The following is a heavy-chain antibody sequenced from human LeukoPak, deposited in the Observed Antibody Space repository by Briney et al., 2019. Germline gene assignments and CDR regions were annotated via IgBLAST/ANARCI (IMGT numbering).Heavy chain of an antibody. CDR1: GGTFSSYA. CDR3: AGALYYYGSGSYWEYYYGMDV. Sequence: SVKVSCKASGGTFSSYAISWVRQAPGQGLEWMGRIIPILGIANYAQKFQGRVTITADKSTSTAYMELSSLRSEDTAVYYCAGALYYYGSGSYWEYYYGMDVWGQGTTVTVSS. D-gene: IGHD3-10*01. J-gene: IGHJ6*02. V-gene: IGHV1-69*04. CDR2: IIPILGIA.